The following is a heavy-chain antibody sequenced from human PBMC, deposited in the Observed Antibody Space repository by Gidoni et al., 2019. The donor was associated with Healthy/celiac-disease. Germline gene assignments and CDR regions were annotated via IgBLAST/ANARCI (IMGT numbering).Heavy chain of an antibody. D-gene: IGHD3-22*01. V-gene: IGHV3-23*01. CDR3: AKPSRYYYDSSGYPRS. CDR1: GFTFSSYA. CDR2: ISGSGGST. Sequence: EVQLLESGGGLVQPGGSLRLSCAASGFTFSSYAMSWVRQAPGKGLEWVSAISGSGGSTYYADSVKGRFTISRDNSKNTLYLQMNSLRAEDTAVYYCAKPSRYYYDSSGYPRSWGQGTLVTVSS. J-gene: IGHJ5*02.